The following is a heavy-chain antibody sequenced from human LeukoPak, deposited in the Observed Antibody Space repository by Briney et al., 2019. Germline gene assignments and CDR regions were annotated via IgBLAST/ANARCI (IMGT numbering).Heavy chain of an antibody. Sequence: ASVKVSCKASGYTFTSYDSNWVRQATGQRPEWMGWMSPNSGDTGYAQKFQDRVTMTRNTSISTAYMELSSLRSDDTAVYYCARGPPNWGYDYWGPGTLVTVSS. CDR3: ARGPPNWGYDY. D-gene: IGHD7-27*01. CDR2: MSPNSGDT. V-gene: IGHV1-8*01. CDR1: GYTFTSYD. J-gene: IGHJ4*02.